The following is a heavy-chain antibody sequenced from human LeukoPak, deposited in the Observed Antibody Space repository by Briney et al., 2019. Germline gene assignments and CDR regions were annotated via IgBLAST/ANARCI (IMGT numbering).Heavy chain of an antibody. D-gene: IGHD6-19*01. CDR1: GYTFTGYY. J-gene: IGHJ4*02. Sequence: ASVKVSCKASGYTFTGYYMHWVRQAPGPGLEWMGWINPNSGGTNYAQKFQGWVTMTRDTSISTAYMELSRLRSDDTAVYYCARAYSSGWYFDYWGQGTLVTVSS. V-gene: IGHV1-2*04. CDR3: ARAYSSGWYFDY. CDR2: INPNSGGT.